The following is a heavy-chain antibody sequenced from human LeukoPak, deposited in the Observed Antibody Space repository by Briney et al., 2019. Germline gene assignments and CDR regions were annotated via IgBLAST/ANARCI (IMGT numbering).Heavy chain of an antibody. V-gene: IGHV3-23*01. CDR3: AKDPYGTRYFDY. Sequence: GGSLRLSCAASGFTFSSHALSWVRQAPGKGLEWVSSLSGSGYNTYYADSVKGRFTISRDNSKNTVYLQMNSLRAGDTAVHYCAKDPYGTRYFDYWGQGTLVTVSS. CDR1: GFTFSSHA. CDR2: LSGSGYNT. D-gene: IGHD2-2*01. J-gene: IGHJ4*02.